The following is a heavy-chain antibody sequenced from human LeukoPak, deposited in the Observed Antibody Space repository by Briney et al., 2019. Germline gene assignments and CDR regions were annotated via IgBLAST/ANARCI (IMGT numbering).Heavy chain of an antibody. CDR2: IKEDGSER. V-gene: IGHV3-7*03. J-gene: IGHJ4*02. CDR1: GGSFSGYY. D-gene: IGHD6-13*01. CDR3: ARGPWDSSSWYFDY. Sequence: ETLSLTCAVYGGSFSGYYWSWIRQTPGKGLEWVASIKEDGSERQYVDSVKGRFSISRDNTKGSLFLQLNSLRAEDTAVYYCARGPWDSSSWYFDYWGQGTLVTVSS.